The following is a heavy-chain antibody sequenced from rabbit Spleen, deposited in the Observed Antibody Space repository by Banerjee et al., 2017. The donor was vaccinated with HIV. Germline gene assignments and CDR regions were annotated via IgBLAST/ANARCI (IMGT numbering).Heavy chain of an antibody. J-gene: IGHJ4*01. CDR2: IDPVCGST. V-gene: IGHV1S47*01. CDR1: GFDFSSYG. CDR3: VREVAGKFSL. Sequence: QEQLVESGGGLVQPGGSLKLSCKASGFDFSSYGVSWVRQAPGKGLEWIGYIDPVCGSTDYASWVKGRFPISSHTAQNPLYLQLISLTAADTASYVCVREVAGKFSLWGPGTLVTVS. D-gene: IGHD4-1*01.